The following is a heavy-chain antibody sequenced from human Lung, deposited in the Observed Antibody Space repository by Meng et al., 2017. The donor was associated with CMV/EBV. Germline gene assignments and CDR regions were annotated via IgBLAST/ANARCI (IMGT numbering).Heavy chain of an antibody. CDR3: ARLYCGGDCYPPSL. Sequence: LXCTVSGGSISSSSYYWGWIRQPPGKGLEWIGSIYYSGSTYYNPSLKSRVTMSVDTSKNQFSLKLSSVTAADTAVYYCARLYCGGDCYPPSLWGRGTXVTVSS. CDR2: IYYSGST. D-gene: IGHD2-21*01. CDR1: GGSISSSSYY. V-gene: IGHV4-39*07. J-gene: IGHJ2*01.